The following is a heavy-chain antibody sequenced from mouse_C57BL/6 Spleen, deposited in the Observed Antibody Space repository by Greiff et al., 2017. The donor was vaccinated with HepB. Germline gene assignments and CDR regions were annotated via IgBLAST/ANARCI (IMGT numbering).Heavy chain of an antibody. J-gene: IGHJ1*03. CDR2: ISDGGSYT. V-gene: IGHV5-4*01. D-gene: IGHD1-1*01. CDR3: ARDREGLLRSSPGRYFDV. Sequence: EVMLVESGGGLVKPGGSLKLSCAASGFTFSSYAMSWVRQTPEKRLEWVATISDGGSYTYYPDNVKGRFTISRDNAKNNLYLQMSHLKSEDTAMYYCARDREGLLRSSPGRYFDVWGTGTTVTVSS. CDR1: GFTFSSYA.